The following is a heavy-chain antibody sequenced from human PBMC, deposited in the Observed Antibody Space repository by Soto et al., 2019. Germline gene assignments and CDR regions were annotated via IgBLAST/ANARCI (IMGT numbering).Heavy chain of an antibody. CDR2: IKSKTDGGTT. V-gene: IGHV3-15*07. Sequence: GGSLRLSCAASGFTFSNAWMNWVRQAPGKGLEWVGRIKSKTDGGTTDYAAPVKGRFTISRDDSKNTLYLQMNSLKTEDTAVYYCTTGEEKGGYDYVWGSYRPFDYWGQGTLVTVSS. CDR3: TTGEEKGGYDYVWGSYRPFDY. CDR1: GFTFSNAW. D-gene: IGHD3-16*02. J-gene: IGHJ4*02.